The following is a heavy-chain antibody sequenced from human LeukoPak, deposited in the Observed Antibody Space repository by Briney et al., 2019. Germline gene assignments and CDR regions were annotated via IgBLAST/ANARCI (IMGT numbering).Heavy chain of an antibody. CDR3: ARQGYSGYEAFDY. V-gene: IGHV4-39*01. CDR2: IYYSGST. J-gene: IGHJ4*02. CDR1: GGSISSSSYY. D-gene: IGHD5-12*01. Sequence: PSETLSLTCTVSGGSISSSSYYWGWLRQPPGKGLEWIGSIYYSGSTYYNPSLKSRVTISVDTSKNQFSLKLSSVTAADTAVYYCARQGYSGYEAFDYWGQGTLVTVSS.